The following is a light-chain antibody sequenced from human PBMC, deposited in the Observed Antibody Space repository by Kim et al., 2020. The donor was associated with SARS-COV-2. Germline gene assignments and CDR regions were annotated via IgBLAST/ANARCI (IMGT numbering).Light chain of an antibody. CDR3: QWDGV. CDR2: GAS. V-gene: IGKV3-20*01. J-gene: IGKJ2*01. Sequence: EIVLTQSPGTLSLSPGERATLSCRASQSISTHVAWYQQKPGQHPRLLTYGASSRATGIPDRFSGSGSGTDFTLPISRLGPEEFAEYYCQWDGVFAQGPKLEI. CDR1: QSISTH.